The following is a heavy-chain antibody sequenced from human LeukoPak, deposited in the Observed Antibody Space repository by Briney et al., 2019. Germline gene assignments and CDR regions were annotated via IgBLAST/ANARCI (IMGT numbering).Heavy chain of an antibody. CDR3: ARGRIAARLDY. Sequence: PSETLSLTCAVYGGSFSGYYWSWIRQPPGKGLEWIGEINHSGSTNYNPSLKSRVTISVDTSKNQFSLKLSSVTAADTAVYYCARGRIAARLDYWGQGTLVTVSS. CDR1: GGSFSGYY. J-gene: IGHJ4*02. D-gene: IGHD6-6*01. CDR2: INHSGST. V-gene: IGHV4-34*01.